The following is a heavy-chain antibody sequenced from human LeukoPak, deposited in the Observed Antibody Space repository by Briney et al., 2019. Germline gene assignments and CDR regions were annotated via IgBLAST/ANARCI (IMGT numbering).Heavy chain of an antibody. J-gene: IGHJ4*02. Sequence: SETLSLTCTVSGGSISSSGYYWGWIRQPPGKGLEWIGSIDYSGSTYYNPSLKSRVTISVDTSKNQLSLKLSSVTAADTAVYYCARDGNYYDSSGPFDYWGQGTLVTVSS. CDR3: ARDGNYYDSSGPFDY. D-gene: IGHD3-22*01. CDR2: IDYSGST. CDR1: GGSISSSGYY. V-gene: IGHV4-39*07.